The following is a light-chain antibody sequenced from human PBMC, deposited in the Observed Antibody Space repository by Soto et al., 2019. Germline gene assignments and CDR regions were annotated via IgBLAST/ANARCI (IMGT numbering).Light chain of an antibody. Sequence: EIVLTQSPGTLSLSPGERATLSCRASQSLSSNYLAWYQQKPGQAPRLLIYEASSRATGIPDRFSGGGSGTDFTLTISRLEPEDFAVYYCQQFSSYPLTFGGGTKVDIK. CDR3: QQFSSYPLT. J-gene: IGKJ4*01. CDR2: EAS. CDR1: QSLSSNY. V-gene: IGKV3-20*01.